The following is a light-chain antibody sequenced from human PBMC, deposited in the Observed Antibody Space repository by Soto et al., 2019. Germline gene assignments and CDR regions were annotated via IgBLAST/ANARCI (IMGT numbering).Light chain of an antibody. CDR1: QSVATYS. V-gene: IGKV3-20*01. CDR2: GAS. J-gene: IGKJ1*01. Sequence: EIVLTQSPGTLSLSPGERATLSCRASQSVATYSLAWYQQKPGQAPRLLIHGASNRATGIPDRFSGSGSGTDFTLTISRLEPGDFAVYYCHQYGSPPQTFGQGTRVEVK. CDR3: HQYGSPPQT.